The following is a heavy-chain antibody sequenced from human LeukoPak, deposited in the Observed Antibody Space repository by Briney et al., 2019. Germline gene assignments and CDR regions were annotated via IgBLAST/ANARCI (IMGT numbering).Heavy chain of an antibody. CDR3: ARASIAAAFGP. CDR2: ISGGDPTT. Sequence: GGSLRLSCAASDFSFTTYTMSWVRQAPGKGLEWVSSISGGDPTTYYADSVKGRFTISRDNSKNTLYLQMNSLRAEDAAVYYCARASIAAAFGPWGQGTLATVSS. D-gene: IGHD6-13*01. V-gene: IGHV3-23*01. CDR1: DFSFTTYT. J-gene: IGHJ5*02.